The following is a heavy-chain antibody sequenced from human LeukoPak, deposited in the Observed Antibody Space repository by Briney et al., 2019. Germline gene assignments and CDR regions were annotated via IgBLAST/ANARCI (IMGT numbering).Heavy chain of an antibody. CDR1: GYTFTTYW. CDR3: ARLSDGYNDF. Sequence: PGESLKISCKGSGYTFTTYWIAWVRQMPGEGLEWMGIIYPGDSDTRYSPSFQGQVTFSADKSISTAYLQWSSLKASDTAMYYCARLSDGYNDFWGQGTLVTVSS. V-gene: IGHV5-51*01. D-gene: IGHD5-24*01. CDR2: IYPGDSDT. J-gene: IGHJ4*02.